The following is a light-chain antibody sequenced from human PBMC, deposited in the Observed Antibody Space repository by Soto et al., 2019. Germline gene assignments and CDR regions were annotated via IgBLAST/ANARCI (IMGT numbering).Light chain of an antibody. J-gene: IGKJ1*01. CDR3: QQRNDWPWT. V-gene: IGKV3-11*01. Sequence: EIVMTQSPATLSLSPGEIATLSCSASESVSTNLAWYQQRPGQAPRLLIYAVSSRAIDTPDRFSGSGSGTDFTLTISSLEPEDFAVYFCQQRNDWPWTFGQGTKVDIK. CDR1: ESVSTN. CDR2: AVS.